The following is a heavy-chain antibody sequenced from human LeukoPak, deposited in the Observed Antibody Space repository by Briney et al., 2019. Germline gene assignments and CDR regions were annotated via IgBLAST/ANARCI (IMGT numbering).Heavy chain of an antibody. J-gene: IGHJ5*02. Sequence: ASVKVSCKASGYTFTSYDIHWVRQSTGQGLEWMGWMNPNSGNIGYAQKFQGRVTMTGNTSISTAYMELSSLRSEDTAVYYCARRSLIATRRTGNWFDPWGQGTLVTVSS. CDR2: MNPNSGNI. D-gene: IGHD3/OR15-3a*01. V-gene: IGHV1-8*01. CDR3: ARRSLIATRRTGNWFDP. CDR1: GYTFTSYD.